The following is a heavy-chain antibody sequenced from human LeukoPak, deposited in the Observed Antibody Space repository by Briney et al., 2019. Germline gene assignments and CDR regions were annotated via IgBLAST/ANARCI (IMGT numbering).Heavy chain of an antibody. Sequence: NSGGSLRLSCAASGFTFSSYSMNWVRQAPGKGLEWVSSISSSSSYIYYADSVKGRFTISRDNSKNTLYLQMNSLRAEDTAVYYCAKDLTALDYYGSGSDFWGQGTLVTVSS. D-gene: IGHD3-10*01. CDR2: ISSSSSYI. CDR1: GFTFSSYS. V-gene: IGHV3-21*04. CDR3: AKDLTALDYYGSGSDF. J-gene: IGHJ4*02.